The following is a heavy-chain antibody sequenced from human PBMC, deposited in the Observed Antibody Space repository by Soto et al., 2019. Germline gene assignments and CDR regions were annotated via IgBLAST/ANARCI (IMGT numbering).Heavy chain of an antibody. J-gene: IGHJ5*02. V-gene: IGHV4-39*01. CDR1: GGFITSSSYY. CDR3: ATQEVGGSYVYTFDP. D-gene: IGHD1-26*01. Sequence: QLHLRESGPGLVKPSETLSLTCTVSGGFITSSSYYWGWIRQPPGTGLEWIGSIYYSGSTYYNPSLKSRVTISVDTSKNQFSLKLSSVTAADTAVYYCATQEVGGSYVYTFDPWGQGTLVTVSS. CDR2: IYYSGST.